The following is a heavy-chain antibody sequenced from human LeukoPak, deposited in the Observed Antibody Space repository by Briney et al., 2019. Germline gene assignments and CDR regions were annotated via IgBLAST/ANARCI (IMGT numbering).Heavy chain of an antibody. CDR3: ARATSSISDY. CDR1: GYTFTSYG. Sequence: ASVNVSCMASGYTFTSYGISWVRQAPGQGVEWMGWISAYNGNTNYAQKLQGRVTMTTDTSTSTAYMELRSLRSDDTAVYYCARATSSISDYWGQGTLVTVSS. J-gene: IGHJ4*02. V-gene: IGHV1-18*01. CDR2: ISAYNGNT.